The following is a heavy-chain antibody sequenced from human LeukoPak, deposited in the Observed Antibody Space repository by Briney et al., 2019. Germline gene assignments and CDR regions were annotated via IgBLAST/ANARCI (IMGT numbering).Heavy chain of an antibody. CDR2: IIPIFGTA. CDR1: GYTFTNYG. Sequence: ASVKVSCKASGYTFTNYGISWVRQAPGQGLEWMGGIIPIFGTANYAQKFQGRVTITADESTSTAYMELSSLRSEDTAVYYCARGGYCSSTSCSNWFDPWGQGTLVTVSS. CDR3: ARGGYCSSTSCSNWFDP. J-gene: IGHJ5*02. D-gene: IGHD2-2*03. V-gene: IGHV1-69*13.